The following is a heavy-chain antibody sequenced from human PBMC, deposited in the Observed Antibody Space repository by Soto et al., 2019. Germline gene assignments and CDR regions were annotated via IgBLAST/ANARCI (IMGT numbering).Heavy chain of an antibody. V-gene: IGHV1-69*01. J-gene: IGHJ6*02. D-gene: IGHD3-22*01. Sequence: QVQLVQSGAEVKKPGSSVKVSCKASGGTFSSYAISWVRQAPGQGLEWMGGIIPIFGTANYAQKFQGRVTITGDESTSTAYMELSSLRSEDTAVYYCHLDSFSGYYRDYYGMDVWGQGTTVTVSS. CDR3: HLDSFSGYYRDYYGMDV. CDR1: GGTFSSYA. CDR2: IIPIFGTA.